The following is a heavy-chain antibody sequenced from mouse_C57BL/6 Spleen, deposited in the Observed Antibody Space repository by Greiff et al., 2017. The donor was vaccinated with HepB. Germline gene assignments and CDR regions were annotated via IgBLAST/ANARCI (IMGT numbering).Heavy chain of an antibody. V-gene: IGHV5-4*01. CDR2: ISDGGSYT. CDR1: GFTFSSYA. D-gene: IGHD1-1*01. CDR3: ARALYYYGSSYGWYFDV. Sequence: EVQLQESGGGLVKPGGSLKLSCAASGFTFSSYAMSWVRQTPEKRLEWVATISDGGSYTYYPDNVKGRFTISRDNAKNNLYLQMSHLKSEDTAMYYCARALYYYGSSYGWYFDVWGTGTTVTVSS. J-gene: IGHJ1*03.